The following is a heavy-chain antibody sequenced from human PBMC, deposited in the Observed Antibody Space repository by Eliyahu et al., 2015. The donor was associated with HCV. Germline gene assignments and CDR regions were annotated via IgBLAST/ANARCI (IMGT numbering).Heavy chain of an antibody. V-gene: IGHV4-59*01. CDR2: ISDSGSA. CDR1: FGSISVYX. Sequence: QVQLQESGPGLVRPSETLSLTCTVSFGSISVYXXXWIRQPPRQGLXWIGSISDSGSANNTPSXESRVTISVDASKNHFSLRLSSVTAADTAIYYCARDKDGGYYDRSGYYHRYYYGMDVWGQGTTVTVS. J-gene: IGHJ6*02. D-gene: IGHD3-22*01. CDR3: ARDKDGGYYDRSGYYHRYYYGMDV.